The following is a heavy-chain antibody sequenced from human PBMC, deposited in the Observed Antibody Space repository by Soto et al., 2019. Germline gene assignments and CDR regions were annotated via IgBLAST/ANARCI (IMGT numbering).Heavy chain of an antibody. Sequence: PSETLYLTCTVSGSSISSYYSSWIRQPPGKGLEWIGYIYYSGSTNYNPSLKSRVTISVDTSKNQFSLELSSVTAADTAVYYCARRYGYSFDYWGQGTLVTVSS. CDR2: IYYSGST. CDR1: GSSISSYY. CDR3: ARRYGYSFDY. J-gene: IGHJ4*02. V-gene: IGHV4-59*08. D-gene: IGHD1-1*01.